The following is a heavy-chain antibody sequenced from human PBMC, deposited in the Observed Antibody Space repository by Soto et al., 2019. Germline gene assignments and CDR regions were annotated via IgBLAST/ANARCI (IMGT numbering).Heavy chain of an antibody. V-gene: IGHV1-18*04. D-gene: IGHD3-9*01. CDR2: ISAYNGNT. Sequence: ASVKVSCKASGYTFTSYGISWVRQAPGQGLEWMGWISAYNGNTNYAQKLQGRVTMTTDTSTSTAYMELRSLRSDDTAVYYCARGYDILTGYYDNWFDPWGQIPPVTVST. J-gene: IGHJ5*02. CDR1: GYTFTSYG. CDR3: ARGYDILTGYYDNWFDP.